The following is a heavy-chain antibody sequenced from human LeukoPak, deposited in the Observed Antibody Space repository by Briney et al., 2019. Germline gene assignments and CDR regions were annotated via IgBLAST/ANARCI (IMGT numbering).Heavy chain of an antibody. D-gene: IGHD3-10*01. CDR1: GFTFGDYG. Sequence: GGSLRLSCAASGFTFGDYGMSWVRQAPGKGLEWVSGVSWNGGSIGYGDSVKGRFTISRDNAKNSLYLQMNSLRVEDTALYYCARGSSGTYYITIDFWGQGTLVTVSS. CDR2: VSWNGGSI. V-gene: IGHV3-20*04. CDR3: ARGSSGTYYITIDF. J-gene: IGHJ4*02.